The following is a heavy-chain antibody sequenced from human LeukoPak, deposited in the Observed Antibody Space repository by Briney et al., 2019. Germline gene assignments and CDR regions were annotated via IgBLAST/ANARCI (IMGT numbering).Heavy chain of an antibody. D-gene: IGHD6-19*01. CDR1: GYTFSSYG. CDR2: ISAYNGNT. J-gene: IGHJ4*02. V-gene: IGHV1-18*01. Sequence: ASVKVSCKASGYTFSSYGSSWVRQAPGQGLEWMGWISAYNGNTNYAQKFQGRVTMTTDTSTSTAYMEIRSLTSDDTAIYYCARDAGSSGWRQGDSWGQGTLVTVSS. CDR3: ARDAGSSGWRQGDS.